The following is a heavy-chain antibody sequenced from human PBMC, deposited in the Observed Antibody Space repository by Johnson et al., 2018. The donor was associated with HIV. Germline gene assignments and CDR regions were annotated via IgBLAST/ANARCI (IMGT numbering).Heavy chain of an antibody. CDR2: INRDGSDK. CDR1: GFTFSNHH. D-gene: IGHD1/OR15-1a*01. V-gene: IGHV3-7*01. J-gene: IGHJ3*02. Sequence: VQLVESGGGLKQPGGSLRLSCAASGFTFSNHHMTWVRQAPGKGLEWVANINRDGSDKYYVDSVKGRFTISRDNSKNSLYLQLNSLRAEDTAVYYCAKDLGNWDSPRSAFDMWGQGTMVTVSS. CDR3: AKDLGNWDSPRSAFDM.